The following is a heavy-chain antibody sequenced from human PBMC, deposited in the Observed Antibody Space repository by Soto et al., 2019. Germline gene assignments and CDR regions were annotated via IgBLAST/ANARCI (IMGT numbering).Heavy chain of an antibody. V-gene: IGHV3-30*18. CDR1: GFTFSSSG. D-gene: IGHD1-20*01. Sequence: PGGSLRLSCAASGFTFSSSGMHWVRQAPGKGLEWVAVISYDGSNKFYADSVKGRFTISRDNFRNTLYLQMNSLRAEDTAVYYCAKAFHSWNYFDYWGQGTLVTVSS. CDR2: ISYDGSNK. CDR3: AKAFHSWNYFDY. J-gene: IGHJ4*02.